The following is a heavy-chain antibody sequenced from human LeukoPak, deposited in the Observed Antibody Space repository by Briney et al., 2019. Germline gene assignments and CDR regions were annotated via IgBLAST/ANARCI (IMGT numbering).Heavy chain of an antibody. CDR1: GDSVSSSIGA. D-gene: IGHD2-15*01. CDR3: ARGEAYSFDH. Sequence: SQTLSLTCAISGDSVSSSIGAWNCIRQSPSRGLEWLVRTYYRSKWYNDYAASVKSRITINPDTSRNQFSLQLNSVTPEDTAVYYCARGEAYSFDHWGQGTLVTVSS. V-gene: IGHV6-1*01. J-gene: IGHJ4*02. CDR2: TYYRSKWYN.